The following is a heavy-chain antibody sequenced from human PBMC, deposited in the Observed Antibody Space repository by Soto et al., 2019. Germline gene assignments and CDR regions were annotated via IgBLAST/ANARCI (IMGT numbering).Heavy chain of an antibody. J-gene: IGHJ5*02. CDR2: IIPMFGSA. D-gene: IGHD2-2*01. V-gene: IGHV1-69*12. CDR1: GGTFSNYA. Sequence: QVQLVQSGAEVKKPGSSVKVSCKASGGTFSNYAISWVRQAPGQGLEWMGGIIPMFGSANYAQKFQGRVTITADESTSTAYMELSSLRSDATAVYYCARGGDIVLVPTDISWFDPWGQGTLVTVSS. CDR3: ARGGDIVLVPTDISWFDP.